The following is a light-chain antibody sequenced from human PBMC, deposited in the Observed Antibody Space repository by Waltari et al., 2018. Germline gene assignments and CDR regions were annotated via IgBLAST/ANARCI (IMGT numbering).Light chain of an antibody. V-gene: IGKV4-1*01. CDR3: QQYRGLWT. CDR2: WAS. CDR1: QNILYTSNNKNY. J-gene: IGKJ1*01. Sequence: DIVMTQSPDSLVVSLVEWATINCNSSQNILYTSNNKNYLAWYQQKPGQPPKLLIFWASTRESGVPDRFSGSGSGTDFTLTISGLQADDFATYYCQQYRGLWTFGQGTRVEVK.